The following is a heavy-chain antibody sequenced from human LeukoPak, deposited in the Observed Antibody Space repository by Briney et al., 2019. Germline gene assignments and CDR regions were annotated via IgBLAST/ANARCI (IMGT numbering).Heavy chain of an antibody. CDR1: GGSISSGDYY. V-gene: IGHV4-30-4*01. D-gene: IGHD6-19*01. CDR3: ARTTYSSGWANAFDI. J-gene: IGHJ3*02. Sequence: SETLSLTCTVSGGSISSGDYYWGWNRQPPGKGLEGIGYFYYSGNTYYSPSLKSRVTISVDTSKNQFSLKLSSVTAADTAVYYCARTTYSSGWANAFDIWGQGTLVTVSS. CDR2: FYYSGNT.